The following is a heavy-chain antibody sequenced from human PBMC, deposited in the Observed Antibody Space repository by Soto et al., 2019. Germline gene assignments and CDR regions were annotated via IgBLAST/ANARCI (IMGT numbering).Heavy chain of an antibody. CDR1: GYTLTELS. Sequence: ASVKVSCKVSGYTLTELSMHWVRQAPGKGHEWMGGFDPVDGETIYAQKFQGRVTMTEDTSTDTAYMELSSLRSEDTAVYYCATDHPGLELRAFDTWGQGTMVTVSS. CDR2: FDPVDGET. V-gene: IGHV1-24*01. J-gene: IGHJ3*02. CDR3: ATDHPGLELRAFDT. D-gene: IGHD1-7*01.